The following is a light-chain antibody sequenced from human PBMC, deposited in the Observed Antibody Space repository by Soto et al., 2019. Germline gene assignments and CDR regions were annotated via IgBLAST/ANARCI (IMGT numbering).Light chain of an antibody. Sequence: DIQLTQSPSFLSASVGDRVTITCRASQDITSYLAWYQQKPGKAPNLLISVASTFQSGVPSRFSGSGSGTEFTLTISSLQPEDFATYYCQQTYRTPLTFGGVTKVEIK. V-gene: IGKV1-9*01. CDR2: VAS. CDR1: QDITSY. CDR3: QQTYRTPLT. J-gene: IGKJ4*01.